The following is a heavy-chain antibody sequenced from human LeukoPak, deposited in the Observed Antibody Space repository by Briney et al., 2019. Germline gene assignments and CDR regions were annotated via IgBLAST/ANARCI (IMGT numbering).Heavy chain of an antibody. D-gene: IGHD1-26*01. CDR3: ARDGYTASYYSLDY. J-gene: IGHJ4*02. V-gene: IGHV4-4*07. CDR2: IYTTGTT. CDR1: GGSIRSYY. Sequence: SETLSLTCTVSGGSIRSYYWSWIRQPAGKGLESIGRIYTTGTTNYNPSLTSRVTMSVDVSKNQFSLRLSSVTAADSAVYYCARDGYTASYYSLDYWGQGIQVTVAS.